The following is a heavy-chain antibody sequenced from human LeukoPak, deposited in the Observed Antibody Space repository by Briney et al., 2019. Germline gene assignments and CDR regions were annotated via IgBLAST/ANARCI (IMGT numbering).Heavy chain of an antibody. Sequence: ASVKVSCKASGYTFTGYYMHWVRQAPGQGLEWMGWINPNSGGTNYAQKFQGRVTMTRDTSISTAYVELSRLRSDDTAVYYCARASGSYGGYFDYWGQGTLVTVSS. CDR2: INPNSGGT. CDR3: ARASGSYGGYFDY. D-gene: IGHD4-23*01. J-gene: IGHJ4*02. CDR1: GYTFTGYY. V-gene: IGHV1-2*02.